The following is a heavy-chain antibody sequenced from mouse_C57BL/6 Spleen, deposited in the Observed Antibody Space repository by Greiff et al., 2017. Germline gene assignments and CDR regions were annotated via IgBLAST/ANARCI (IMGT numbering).Heavy chain of an antibody. CDR1: GYTFTDYN. J-gene: IGHJ2*01. V-gene: IGHV1-18*01. CDR2: INPNNGGT. D-gene: IGHD2-3*01. Sequence: EVQLLQSGPELVKPGASVKIPCKASGYTFTDYNMDWVKQSPGKSLEWIGDINPNNGGTIYNQKFKGKATLTVDKSSSTAYMELRSLTSEYTAVYYCARGVYAVFCCWGQGTTLTVST. CDR3: ARGVYAVFCC.